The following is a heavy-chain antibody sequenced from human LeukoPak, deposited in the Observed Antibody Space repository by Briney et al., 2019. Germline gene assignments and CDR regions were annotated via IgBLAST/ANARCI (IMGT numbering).Heavy chain of an antibody. Sequence: PGGSLRLSCAASGFTFSSYSMNWVRQAPGKGLEWVSSISSSSSYIYYADSVKGRFTISRDNAKNSLYLQMNSLRAEDTAVYYCARDGRTYYYDSSGYYSPDYWGQGTLVTVSS. CDR2: ISSSSSYI. CDR1: GFTFSSYS. D-gene: IGHD3-22*01. J-gene: IGHJ4*02. CDR3: ARDGRTYYYDSSGYYSPDY. V-gene: IGHV3-21*01.